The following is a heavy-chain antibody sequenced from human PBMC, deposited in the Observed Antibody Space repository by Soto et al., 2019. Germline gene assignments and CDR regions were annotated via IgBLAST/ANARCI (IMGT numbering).Heavy chain of an antibody. V-gene: IGHV3-30-3*01. CDR3: ARDQTIVVVPAAYVAY. CDR1: GFTFSSYA. D-gene: IGHD2-2*01. Sequence: QVQLVESGGGVVQPGRSLRLSCAASGFTFSSYAMHWVRQAPGKGLEWVAVISYDGSNKYYADSVKGRFTISRDNSKNTLYLQMNSLRAEDTAVYYCARDQTIVVVPAAYVAYWGQGTLVTVSS. CDR2: ISYDGSNK. J-gene: IGHJ4*02.